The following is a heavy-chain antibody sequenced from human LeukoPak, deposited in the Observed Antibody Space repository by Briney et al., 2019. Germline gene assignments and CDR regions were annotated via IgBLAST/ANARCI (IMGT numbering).Heavy chain of an antibody. J-gene: IGHJ4*02. CDR2: INPSGGST. CDR1: GYTFTSYY. V-gene: IGHV1-46*01. CDR3: ARGGYDSSGYYSKSAYFDY. D-gene: IGHD3-22*01. Sequence: GASVKVSCKASGYTFTSYYMHWVRQAPGQGLEWMGIINPSGGSTSYAQKFHGRVTMTRDTSTSTVYMELSSLRSEDTAVYYCARGGYDSSGYYSKSAYFDYWGQGTLVTVSS.